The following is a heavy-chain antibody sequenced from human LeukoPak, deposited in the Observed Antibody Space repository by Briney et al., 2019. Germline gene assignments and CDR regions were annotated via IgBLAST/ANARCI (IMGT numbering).Heavy chain of an antibody. CDR3: ASSVMVATYSFDY. J-gene: IGHJ4*02. Sequence: ASVKVSCKASGYTFTGYYMHWVRQAPGQGLEWMGIINPSGGSTSYAQKFQGRVTMTRDTSTSTVYMELSSLRSEDTAVYYCASSVMVATYSFDYWGQGTLVTVSS. V-gene: IGHV1-46*01. D-gene: IGHD5-12*01. CDR1: GYTFTGYY. CDR2: INPSGGST.